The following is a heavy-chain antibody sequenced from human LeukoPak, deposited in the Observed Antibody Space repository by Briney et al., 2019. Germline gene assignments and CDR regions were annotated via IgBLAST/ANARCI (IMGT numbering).Heavy chain of an antibody. J-gene: IGHJ2*01. CDR2: IYYSGST. Sequence: SETLSLTRTVSGGSISSYYWSWIRQPPGKGLEWIGYIYYSGSTNYNPSLKSRVTISVDTSKNQFSLNLSSVSAADTAMYYCARDAHNATLGWYFDLWGRGALVTVSS. CDR1: GGSISSYY. D-gene: IGHD2-2*01. CDR3: ARDAHNATLGWYFDL. V-gene: IGHV4-59*01.